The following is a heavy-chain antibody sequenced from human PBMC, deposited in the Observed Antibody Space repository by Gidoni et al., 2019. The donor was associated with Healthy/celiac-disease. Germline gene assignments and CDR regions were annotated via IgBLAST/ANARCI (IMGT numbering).Heavy chain of an antibody. J-gene: IGHJ2*01. CDR2: ISWNSGSI. CDR1: GFPFDDYA. Sequence: EVQLVESGGGLVQPGRSLRLSCAASGFPFDDYAMHGVRQAPGKGLGWVSGISWNSGSIGYADSVKGRFTISRDNAKNSLYLQMNSLRAEDTALYYCAKDSVEATRLYWYFDLWGRGTLVTVSS. CDR3: AKDSVEATRLYWYFDL. V-gene: IGHV3-9*01. D-gene: IGHD6-19*01.